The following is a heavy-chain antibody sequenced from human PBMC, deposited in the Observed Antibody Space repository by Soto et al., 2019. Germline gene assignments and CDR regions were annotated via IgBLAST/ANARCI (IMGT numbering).Heavy chain of an antibody. CDR2: ISWNSGSI. CDR1: GFTFDDYA. V-gene: IGHV3-9*01. Sequence: PGGSLRLSCAASGFTFDDYAMHWVRQAPGKGLEWVSGISWNSGSIGYADSVKGRFTISRDNAKNSLYLQMNSLRAEDTALYYCAKVGPSMVRWAWFNPWGQGTLVTVS. D-gene: IGHD5-18*01. CDR3: AKVGPSMVRWAWFNP. J-gene: IGHJ5*02.